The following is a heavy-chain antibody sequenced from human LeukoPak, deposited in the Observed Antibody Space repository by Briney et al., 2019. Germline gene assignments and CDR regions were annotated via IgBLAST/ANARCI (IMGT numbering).Heavy chain of an antibody. CDR2: IYSSGST. CDR1: GGSIRFGTYY. D-gene: IGHD3-22*01. V-gene: IGHV4-61*02. J-gene: IGHJ5*02. CDR3: ARVAIHITMIARALDYWFDP. Sequence: SETLSLTCTVSGGSIRFGTYYWSWIRQPAGKGLEWIGRIYSSGSTNYNPSLKSRVTISVDTSKNQFSLKLSSVTAADTAVYYCARVAIHITMIARALDYWFDPWGQGTLVTVSS.